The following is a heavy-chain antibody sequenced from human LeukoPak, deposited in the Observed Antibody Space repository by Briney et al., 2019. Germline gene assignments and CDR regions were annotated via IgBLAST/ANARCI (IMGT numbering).Heavy chain of an antibody. J-gene: IGHJ3*01. D-gene: IGHD3-16*01. CDR2: MSDRGGNT. CDR3: ARGGLGVVDGFDF. V-gene: IGHV3-23*01. CDR1: GFTFSRYA. Sequence: PGGTLRLSCAASGFTFSRYAMSWVRQAPGKGVEWVSSMSDRGGNTSYADPVKGRFTIHRANSKNTLYLKMTSLRAEDTPVYSCARGGLGVVDGFDFWGQGTMVTVSS.